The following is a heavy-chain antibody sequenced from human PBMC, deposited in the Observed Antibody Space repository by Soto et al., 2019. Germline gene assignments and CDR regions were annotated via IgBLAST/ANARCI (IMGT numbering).Heavy chain of an antibody. V-gene: IGHV1-3*01. CDR1: GCTFTNYA. D-gene: IGHD3-10*01. Sequence: ASVKVSCKTSGCTFTNYAMHWVRQAPGQRLEWMGWINAGNGNAEYSQKFQGRVTITRDTSASTAYMELSSLTSEDTAVYSCARRHSTSGGFDHWGQGTLVTVSS. CDR2: INAGNGNA. J-gene: IGHJ4*02. CDR3: ARRHSTSGGFDH.